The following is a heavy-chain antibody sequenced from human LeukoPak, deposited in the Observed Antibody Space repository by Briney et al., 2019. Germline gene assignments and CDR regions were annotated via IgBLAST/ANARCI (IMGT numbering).Heavy chain of an antibody. Sequence: PSETLSLTCTVSGDSISSYYWSWIRQPAGKGLEWIGRISTSGGTNYNPSLTSRVTISVDKSKSHFSLKVNSVTAADTAVYYCARAPSGSHADYWGQGILVTVSS. J-gene: IGHJ4*02. CDR1: GDSISSYY. V-gene: IGHV4-4*07. D-gene: IGHD1-26*01. CDR2: ISTSGGT. CDR3: ARAPSGSHADY.